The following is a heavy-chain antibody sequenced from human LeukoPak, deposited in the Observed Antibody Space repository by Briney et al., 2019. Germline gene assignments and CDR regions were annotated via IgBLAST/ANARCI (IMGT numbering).Heavy chain of an antibody. CDR2: INHSGST. CDR1: GGSFSGYY. Sequence: ASETLSLTCAVYGGSFSGYYWSWIRQPPGKGLEWIGEINHSGSTNYNPSLKSRVTISVDTSKNQFSLKLSSVTAADTAVYYCARQSGSGSYYKNNYYMDVWGKGTTVTISS. D-gene: IGHD3-10*01. CDR3: ARQSGSGSYYKNNYYMDV. J-gene: IGHJ6*03. V-gene: IGHV4-34*01.